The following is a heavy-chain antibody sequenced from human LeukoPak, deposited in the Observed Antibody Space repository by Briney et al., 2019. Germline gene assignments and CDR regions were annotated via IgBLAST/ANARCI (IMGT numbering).Heavy chain of an antibody. CDR1: GFTFGDYH. CDR2: VRNKARNYNT. CDR3: ARDGQQGDQSAFDI. Sequence: PGGSLRLSCATSGFTFGDYHMDWVRQAPGKGLEWIGRVRNKARNYNTEYVASVESRFTISRDASKNSLYLQMDSLKIEDTGVYFCARDGQQGDQSAFDIWGQGTTVTVSS. V-gene: IGHV3-72*01. J-gene: IGHJ3*02. D-gene: IGHD2-21*01.